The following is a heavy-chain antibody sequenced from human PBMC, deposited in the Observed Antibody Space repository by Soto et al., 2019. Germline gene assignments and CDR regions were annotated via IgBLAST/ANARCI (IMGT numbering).Heavy chain of an antibody. CDR1: GFTFSRYA. CDR2: ISGSGGST. CDR3: AKCEWIQLSVAILV. Sequence: PGGSLRLSCAASGFTFSRYAISWVRQAPWKGLEWVSAISGSGGSTYYADSVKGRFTIYRDNSKNTLYLQMNSLTAEDTAVYYCAKCEWIQLSVAILVWVPGTLGTVSS. J-gene: IGHJ4*02. V-gene: IGHV3-23*01. D-gene: IGHD5-18*01.